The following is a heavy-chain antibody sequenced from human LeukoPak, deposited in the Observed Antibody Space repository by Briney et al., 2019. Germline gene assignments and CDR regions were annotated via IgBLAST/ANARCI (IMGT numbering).Heavy chain of an antibody. CDR3: ARDPRDDHNSLDS. CDR1: GGTFSSYA. Sequence: GASVKVSCKASGGTFSSYAISWVRQAPGQGLEWMGGIIPIFGTANYAQKFQGRVTITADESTSTAYMELSSLRSEDTAIYYCARDPRDDHNSLDSWGQGTQVTVSS. J-gene: IGHJ4*02. V-gene: IGHV1-69*13. CDR2: IIPIFGTA. D-gene: IGHD1-1*01.